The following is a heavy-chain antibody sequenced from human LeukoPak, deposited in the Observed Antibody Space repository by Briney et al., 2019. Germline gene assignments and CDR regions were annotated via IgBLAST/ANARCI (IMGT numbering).Heavy chain of an antibody. CDR2: IYSGGRT. Sequence: TGGSLRLSCAASGFTVSSNYMSWVRQAPGKGLEWVSVIYSGGRTYYADSVKGRFTISRDNSKNTLYLQMNSLRAEDTAVYYCAKDRVRFLEWLDYWGQGTLVTVSS. CDR3: AKDRVRFLEWLDY. J-gene: IGHJ4*02. CDR1: GFTVSSNY. V-gene: IGHV3-53*05. D-gene: IGHD3-3*01.